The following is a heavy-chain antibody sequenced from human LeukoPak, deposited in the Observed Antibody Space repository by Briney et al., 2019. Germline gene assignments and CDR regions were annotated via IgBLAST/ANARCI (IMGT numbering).Heavy chain of an antibody. V-gene: IGHV4-39*07. CDR3: ARAYYDILTGPDFDP. D-gene: IGHD3-9*01. CDR2: IYYSGST. CDR1: GGSISSSSYY. Sequence: SETLSLTCTVSGGSISSSSYYWGWIRQPPGKGLEWIGSIYYSGSTYYNPSLKSRVTISVDTSKNQFSLKLSSVTAADTAVYYCARAYYDILTGPDFDPWGQGTLVTVSS. J-gene: IGHJ5*02.